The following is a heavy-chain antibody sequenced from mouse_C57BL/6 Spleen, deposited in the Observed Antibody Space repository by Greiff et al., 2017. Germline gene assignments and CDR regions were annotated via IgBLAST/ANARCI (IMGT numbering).Heavy chain of an antibody. CDR3: ARSGDYSSFAY. J-gene: IGHJ3*01. CDR1: GYAFSSSW. CDR2: IYPGDGDT. D-gene: IGHD1-1*01. V-gene: IGHV1-82*01. Sequence: VQLMESGPELVKPGASVKISCKASGYAFSSSWMNWVKQRPGKGLEWIGRIYPGDGDTNYNGKFKGKATLTADKSSSTAYMQLSSLTSEDSAVYFCARSGDYSSFAYWGQGTLVTVSA.